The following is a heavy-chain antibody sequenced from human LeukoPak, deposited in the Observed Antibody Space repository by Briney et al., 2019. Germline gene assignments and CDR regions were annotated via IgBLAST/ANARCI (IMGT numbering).Heavy chain of an antibody. Sequence: PGGSLRLSCAASGFTFSSYAMRWVRQAPGKGLEWVSAISGSGGSTYYADSVKGRFTISRDNSKNTLYLQMNSLRAEDTAVYYCAKAQWELLLLDYWGQGTPVTVSS. V-gene: IGHV3-23*01. CDR1: GFTFSSYA. J-gene: IGHJ4*02. CDR3: AKAQWELLLLDY. CDR2: ISGSGGST. D-gene: IGHD1-26*01.